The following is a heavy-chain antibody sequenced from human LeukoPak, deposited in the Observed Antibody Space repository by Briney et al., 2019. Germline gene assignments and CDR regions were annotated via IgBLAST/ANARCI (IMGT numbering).Heavy chain of an antibody. V-gene: IGHV1-2*02. CDR3: AVPPHCSSTSCYNGFDY. CDR2: INPNSGGT. Sequence: VSVKVSCKASGYTFTGYYMHWVRQAPGQGLEWMGWINPNSGGTNYAQKFQGRVTMTRDTSISTAYMELSRLRSDDTAVYYCAVPPHCSSTSCYNGFDYWGQGTLVTVSS. D-gene: IGHD2-2*02. J-gene: IGHJ4*02. CDR1: GYTFTGYY.